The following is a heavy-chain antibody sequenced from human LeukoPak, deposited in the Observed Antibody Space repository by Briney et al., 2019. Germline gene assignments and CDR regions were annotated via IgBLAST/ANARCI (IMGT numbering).Heavy chain of an antibody. CDR1: GGSLSSYY. CDR3: ARDYAGSSSWNWFDP. V-gene: IGHV4-59*01. CDR2: IYNSGMT. Sequence: SETLSLTCTVSGGSLSSYYWNWIRQPPGKGLEWIGYIYNSGMTSYNPSLQSRVTISVDLSKNQFSLKLSSVTAADTAVYYCARDYAGSSSWNWFDPWGQGTLVTVSS. J-gene: IGHJ5*02. D-gene: IGHD6-13*01.